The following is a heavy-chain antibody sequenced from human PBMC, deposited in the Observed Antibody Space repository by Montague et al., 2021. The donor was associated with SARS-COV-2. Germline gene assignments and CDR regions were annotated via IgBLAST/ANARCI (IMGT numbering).Heavy chain of an antibody. CDR2: IYSSGST. D-gene: IGHD6-13*01. V-gene: IGHV4-39*02. CDR3: ARRVATAGIFDY. CDR1: GASIRSDSYY. Sequence: SETLSLTCNVSGASIRSDSYYWGWIRQPPGKGLEWIGVIYSSGSTYYNPSLKSRVTISVDTSQNHVSLRLSSVTAAGTAVYFCARRVATAGIFDYWGQGTLVTVSS. J-gene: IGHJ4*02.